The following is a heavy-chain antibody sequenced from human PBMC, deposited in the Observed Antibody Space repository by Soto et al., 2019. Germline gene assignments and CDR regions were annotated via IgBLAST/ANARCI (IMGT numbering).Heavy chain of an antibody. CDR1: GYTFTSYY. CDR3: ARDKIVVVPAARPDYYYCYGMDV. Sequence: GASVKVSCKASGYTFTSYYMHWVRQAPGQGLEWMGIINPSGGSTSYAQKFQGRVTMTRDTSTSTVYMELSSLRSEDTAVYYCARDKIVVVPAARPDYYYCYGMDVWGQGTTVTVSS. V-gene: IGHV1-46*01. D-gene: IGHD2-2*01. J-gene: IGHJ6*02. CDR2: INPSGGST.